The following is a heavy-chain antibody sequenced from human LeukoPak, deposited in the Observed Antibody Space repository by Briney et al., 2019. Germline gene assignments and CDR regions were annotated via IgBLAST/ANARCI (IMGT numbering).Heavy chain of an antibody. Sequence: SETLSLTCTVSGGSISNYYWSWIRQPPGKGLEWIGYIYYSGSTNYNPSLKSRVTISVDTSKNQFSLKLSSVTAADTAVYYCVGAKHWLSFDIWGQGTMVTVSS. CDR2: IYYSGST. J-gene: IGHJ3*02. V-gene: IGHV4-59*08. CDR1: GGSISNYY. D-gene: IGHD3-9*01. CDR3: VGAKHWLSFDI.